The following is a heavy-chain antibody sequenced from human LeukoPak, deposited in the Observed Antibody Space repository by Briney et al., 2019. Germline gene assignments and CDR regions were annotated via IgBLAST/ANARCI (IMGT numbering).Heavy chain of an antibody. J-gene: IGHJ4*02. CDR2: YSSNGGST. D-gene: IGHD2-2*01. V-gene: IGHV3-64*01. CDR3: ARCQVVPAASFDY. Sequence: GWSLRLSCAATGFTFSTYALHWVRQAPEKGLEYVSAYSSNGGSTYYANAVKCRFTSSRDNSKNTLYLQMGSLRAEDMDVYNCARCQVVPAASFDYCGQGSLVIVSS. CDR1: GFTFSTYA.